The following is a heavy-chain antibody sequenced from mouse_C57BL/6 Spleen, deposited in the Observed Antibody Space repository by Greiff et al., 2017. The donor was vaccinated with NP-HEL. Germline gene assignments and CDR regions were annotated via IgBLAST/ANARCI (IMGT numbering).Heavy chain of an antibody. CDR1: GYAFSSSW. CDR2: IYPGDGDT. D-gene: IGHD3-2*02. J-gene: IGHJ2*01. V-gene: IGHV1-82*01. CDR3: ARSLDSSGYGDY. Sequence: QVQLQQSGPELVKPGASVKISCKASGYAFSSSWLNWVKQRPGKGLEWIGRIYPGDGDTNYNGKFKGKATLTADKSSSTAYMQLSSLTSEDSAVYFCARSLDSSGYGDYWGQGTTLTVSS.